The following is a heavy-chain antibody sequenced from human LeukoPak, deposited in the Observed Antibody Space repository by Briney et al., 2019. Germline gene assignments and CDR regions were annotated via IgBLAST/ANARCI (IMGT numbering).Heavy chain of an antibody. Sequence: GGSLRLSCAASGFTVSSNYMSWVRQAPGKGLEWVSVIYSGGSTYYADSVKGRFTISRHNSKNTLYLQMNSLRAEDTAVYYCARGKTAMVRGVIIDNYYYYYGMDVWGQGTTVTVYS. CDR3: ARGKTAMVRGVIIDNYYYYYGMDV. CDR1: GFTVSSNY. D-gene: IGHD3-10*01. J-gene: IGHJ6*02. CDR2: IYSGGST. V-gene: IGHV3-53*04.